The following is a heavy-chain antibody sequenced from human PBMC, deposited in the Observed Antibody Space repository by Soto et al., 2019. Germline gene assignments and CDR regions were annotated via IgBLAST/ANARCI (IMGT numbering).Heavy chain of an antibody. Sequence: GGSLRLSCAASGFTFSSYSMNWVRQAPGKGLEWVSSISSSSSYIYYADSVKGRFTISRDNAKNSLYLQMNSLRAEDTAVYYCASGGGDFWSGPAGPYMDVWGKGTTVTVSS. D-gene: IGHD3-3*01. J-gene: IGHJ6*03. V-gene: IGHV3-21*01. CDR3: ASGGGDFWSGPAGPYMDV. CDR1: GFTFSSYS. CDR2: ISSSSSYI.